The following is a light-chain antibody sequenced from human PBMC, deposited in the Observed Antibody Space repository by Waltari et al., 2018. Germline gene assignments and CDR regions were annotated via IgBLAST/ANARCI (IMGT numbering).Light chain of an antibody. V-gene: IGKV3-20*01. J-gene: IGKJ3*01. CDR3: QQYGSSPPTG. CDR1: QSVNSRY. CDR2: GAS. Sequence: EIVLTQSPGTLSLSPGERATLSCRASQSVNSRYLAWYQQKSGQSPRLLIHGASSRATGIPDRFSGIGSGTAFTLTISRLEPEDFAVYYCQQYGSSPPTGFGPGTKLDIK.